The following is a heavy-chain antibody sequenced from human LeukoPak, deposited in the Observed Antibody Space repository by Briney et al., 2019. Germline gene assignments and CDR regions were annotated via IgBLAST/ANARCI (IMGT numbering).Heavy chain of an antibody. CDR3: ARHGDYDILTGYPLNGMDV. Sequence: PSETLSLACTVSGGSISSYYWSWIRQPPGKGLEWIGYIYYSGSTNYNPSLKSRVTISVDTSKNQFSLKLSSVTAADTAVYYCARHGDYDILTGYPLNGMDVWGQGTTVTVYS. J-gene: IGHJ6*02. V-gene: IGHV4-59*08. D-gene: IGHD3-9*01. CDR1: GGSISSYY. CDR2: IYYSGST.